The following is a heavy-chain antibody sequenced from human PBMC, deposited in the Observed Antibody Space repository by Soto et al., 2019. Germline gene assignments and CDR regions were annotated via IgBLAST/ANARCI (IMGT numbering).Heavy chain of an antibody. J-gene: IGHJ6*02. CDR1: GYTFTSYA. V-gene: IGHV1-3*01. CDR2: INAGNGNT. D-gene: IGHD6-6*01. CDR3: ASSSSSWRLFVGMDG. Sequence: GASVKVSCKASGYTFTSYAMHWVRQAPGQRLEWMGWINAGNGNTKYSQKFQGRVTITRDTPASTAYMELSSLRSEDTAVYYCASSSSSWRLFVGMDGWGQGTAVTVSS.